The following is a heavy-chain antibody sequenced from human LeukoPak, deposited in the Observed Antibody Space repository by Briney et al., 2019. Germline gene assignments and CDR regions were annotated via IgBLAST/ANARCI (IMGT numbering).Heavy chain of an antibody. Sequence: GGSLRLSCAASGFTFSSYSMNWVRQAPGKGLEWVSYISSSSSTIYYANSVKGRFTISIDNAKNSLYLQMNSLRAEDTAVYYCARRVYYMDVWGKGTTVTVSS. V-gene: IGHV3-48*01. CDR2: ISSSSSTI. CDR1: GFTFSSYS. CDR3: ARRVYYMDV. J-gene: IGHJ6*03.